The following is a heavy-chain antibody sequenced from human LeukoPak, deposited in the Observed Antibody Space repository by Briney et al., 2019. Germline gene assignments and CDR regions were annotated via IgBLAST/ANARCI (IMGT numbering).Heavy chain of an antibody. V-gene: IGHV3-23*01. Sequence: EPGRSLRLSCAASGLPFDDYAMSWVRQAPGEGLEWVSAISGSGGSTYYADSVKGRFSISRDNSKNTLFLQMNSLRAEDTAVYYCAKAHWCEAPFDYWGQGSLVTVSS. D-gene: IGHD2-8*02. J-gene: IGHJ4*02. CDR2: ISGSGGST. CDR1: GLPFDDYA. CDR3: AKAHWCEAPFDY.